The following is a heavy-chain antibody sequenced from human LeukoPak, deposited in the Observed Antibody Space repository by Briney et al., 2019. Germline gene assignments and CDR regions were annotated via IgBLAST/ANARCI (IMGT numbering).Heavy chain of an antibody. CDR1: GFTSGTYW. CDR2: IYSGGST. CDR3: AREMTTIYYYGMDV. Sequence: PGGSLRLSCAASGFTSGTYWMSWVRQAPGKGLEWVSVIYSGGSTYYADSVKGRFTISRDNSKNTLYLQMNSLRAEDTAVYYCAREMTTIYYYGMDVWGQGTTVTVSS. D-gene: IGHD5-24*01. V-gene: IGHV3-66*01. J-gene: IGHJ6*02.